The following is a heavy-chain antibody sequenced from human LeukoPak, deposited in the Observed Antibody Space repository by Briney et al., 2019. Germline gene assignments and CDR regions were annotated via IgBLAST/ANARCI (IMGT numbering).Heavy chain of an antibody. J-gene: IGHJ4*02. CDR2: ISASGRTI. Sequence: PGGSLRLSCAASGFTVSDYFIGWIRQAPGKGLEWISYISASGRTIEYADSVKGRFTISRDKTKNSLYLQLNSLRADDTAVYYCARDLAPDYWGQGTLVTVSS. CDR3: ARDLAPDY. CDR1: GFTVSDYF. V-gene: IGHV3-11*01.